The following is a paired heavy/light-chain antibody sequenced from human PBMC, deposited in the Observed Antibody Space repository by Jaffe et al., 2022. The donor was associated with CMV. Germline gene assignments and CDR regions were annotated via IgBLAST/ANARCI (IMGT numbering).Heavy chain of an antibody. Sequence: QVQLQESGPGLAKPSQTLSLTCTVSGGSITSGGYNWGWIRQHPGKGLEWIGYIHYSGNTYYNPPLKSRVTMSVDTSKNQFSLKLSSVTAADTAIYYCARLNYDSSGYYYHYYFDYWGQGTLVSVSS. V-gene: IGHV4-31*03. CDR1: GGSITSGGYN. J-gene: IGHJ4*02. CDR3: ARLNYDSSGYYYHYYFDY. CDR2: IHYSGNT. D-gene: IGHD3-22*01.
Light chain of an antibody. V-gene: IGLV2-14*03. Sequence: QSALAQAASVSGSPGQSVTISCTGTSSDIGSYNYVSWYQQHPGKAPKLLLFDVSRRPSGVSNRFSGSKSGNTASLTISGLQAEDEADYYCNSYTTTSTLVFGGGTKLTVL. J-gene: IGLJ3*02. CDR1: SSDIGSYNY. CDR3: NSYTTTSTLV. CDR2: DVS.